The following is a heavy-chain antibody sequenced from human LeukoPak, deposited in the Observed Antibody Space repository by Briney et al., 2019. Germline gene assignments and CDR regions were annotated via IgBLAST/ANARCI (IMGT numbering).Heavy chain of an antibody. Sequence: GGSLRLSCAASGFTFSSYAMSWVRQAPGKGLEWVSAISGSGGSTYYADSVKGRFTISRDNSKNTLYLQINSLRAEDTAVYYCPKAPYGLTWFAPWGQGPLVTVSS. D-gene: IGHD3/OR15-3a*01. J-gene: IGHJ5*02. CDR2: ISGSGGST. V-gene: IGHV3-23*01. CDR3: PKAPYGLTWFAP. CDR1: GFTFSSYA.